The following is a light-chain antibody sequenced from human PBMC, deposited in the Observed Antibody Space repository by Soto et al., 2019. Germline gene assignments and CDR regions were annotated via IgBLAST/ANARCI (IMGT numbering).Light chain of an antibody. CDR3: RQYVSYPVT. CDR1: QSISNS. J-gene: IGKJ4*01. Sequence: DIQMTQSPSTLSASVGDRVTITCRASQSISNSLAWHQQKPGKAPNLLIYKASSLESGVPSRFSGSGSGTEFTLTISSLQPDDFATYYCRQYVSYPVTFGGGTKVEMK. V-gene: IGKV1-5*03. CDR2: KAS.